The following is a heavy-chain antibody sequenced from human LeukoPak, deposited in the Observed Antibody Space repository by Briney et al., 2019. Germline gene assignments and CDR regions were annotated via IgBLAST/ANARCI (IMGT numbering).Heavy chain of an antibody. CDR2: INQGGSEK. D-gene: IGHD3-16*02. J-gene: IGHJ4*02. CDR1: AFTCSSNW. CDR3: ARDAAWGSYRSRFDY. V-gene: IGHV3-7*01. Sequence: GVTLRFSCSAYAFTCSSNWMRWVGQAPGNGLKWLASINQGGSEKYYVDSVKGRFTITRDNAKNSLYLQMNSLRAEDTAVYYCARDAAWGSYRSRFDYWGQGTLVTVSS.